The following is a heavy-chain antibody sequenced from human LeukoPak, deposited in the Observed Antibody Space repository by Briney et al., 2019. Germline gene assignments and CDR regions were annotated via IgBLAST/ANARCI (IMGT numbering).Heavy chain of an antibody. V-gene: IGHV4-39*01. J-gene: IGHJ4*02. CDR1: GGSISSSSYY. Sequence: PSETLSLTCTVSGGSISSSSYYWGWIRQPPGKGLEWIGSIYYSGSTYYNPSLKSRVTISVDTSKNQFSLKLSSVTAADTAVYYCASSRRIIAERYWGRGTLVTVSS. CDR2: IYYSGST. D-gene: IGHD3-16*01. CDR3: ASSRRIIAERY.